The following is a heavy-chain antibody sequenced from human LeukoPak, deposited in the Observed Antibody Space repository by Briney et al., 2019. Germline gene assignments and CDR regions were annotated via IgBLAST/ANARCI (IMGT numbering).Heavy chain of an antibody. V-gene: IGHV3-30*04. CDR2: ISYDGSNK. CDR1: GFTFSSYA. J-gene: IGHJ4*02. CDR3: ARDRTLRATTMIVVVISYYFDY. Sequence: GGSLRLSCAASGFTFSSYAMHWVRQAPGKGLEWVAVISYDGSNKYYADSVKGRFTISRDNSKNTLYLQVNSLRAEDTAVYYCARDRTLRATTMIVVVISYYFDYWGQGTLVTVSS. D-gene: IGHD3-22*01.